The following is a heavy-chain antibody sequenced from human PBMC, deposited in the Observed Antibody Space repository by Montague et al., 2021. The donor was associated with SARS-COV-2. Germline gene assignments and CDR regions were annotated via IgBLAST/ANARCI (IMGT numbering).Heavy chain of an antibody. CDR1: GFTFSNNW. J-gene: IGHJ4*02. CDR2: IQQDASKK. V-gene: IGHV3-7*01. D-gene: IGHD3-3*01. CDR3: ARDLSGSTYLYYFDY. Sequence: SLRLSWAASGFTFSNNWMSWVRQAPVKGLEWVAIIQQDASKKSYEDSGQVRFTIARYNAKKSLYLQMNSLSAEDTAVYYCARDLSGSTYLYYFDYWGQGTLVTVSS.